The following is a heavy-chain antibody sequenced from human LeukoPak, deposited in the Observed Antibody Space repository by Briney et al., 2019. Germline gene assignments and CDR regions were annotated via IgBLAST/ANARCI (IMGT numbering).Heavy chain of an antibody. Sequence: ASXXVSCKASGYTFTCYYMHWVRQAPGQGLEWMGRINPNSGGTNYAQKFQGRVTMTRDTSISTAYMELSRLRSDDTAVYYCARVSVGYYYGSGSRYTDYWGQGTLVTVSS. CDR2: INPNSGGT. V-gene: IGHV1-2*06. CDR1: GYTFTCYY. CDR3: ARVSVGYYYGSGSRYTDY. D-gene: IGHD3-10*01. J-gene: IGHJ4*02.